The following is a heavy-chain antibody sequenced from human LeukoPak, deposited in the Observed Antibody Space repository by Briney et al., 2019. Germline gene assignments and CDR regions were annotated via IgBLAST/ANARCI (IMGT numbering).Heavy chain of an antibody. D-gene: IGHD1-26*01. CDR2: TNHSGST. J-gene: IGHJ4*02. Sequence: PSETLSLTCAVYGGSFGNYYWSWIRQVPGKRLEWIGETNHSGSTNYNPSLKRRVIVSLDTSKNQFSLKLTSVTAADTAVYYCARGGWELPEGYFDSWGQGTLVTVSS. V-gene: IGHV4-34*01. CDR3: ARGGWELPEGYFDS. CDR1: GGSFGNYY.